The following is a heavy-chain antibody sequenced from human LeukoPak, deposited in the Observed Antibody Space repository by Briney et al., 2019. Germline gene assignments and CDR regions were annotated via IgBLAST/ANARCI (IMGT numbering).Heavy chain of an antibody. Sequence: GASVKVSCKVSGYSLTELSMHWVRQAPGKGLEWVGGFSPGDGETIYAQRFQGRVTMTEATSTDTAYMELGSLTYEDTAVYYCATRLGEFSSRDAFNIWGQGTMVTVSS. CDR1: GYSLTELS. CDR3: ATRLGEFSSRDAFNI. D-gene: IGHD3-16*02. CDR2: FSPGDGET. J-gene: IGHJ3*02. V-gene: IGHV1-24*01.